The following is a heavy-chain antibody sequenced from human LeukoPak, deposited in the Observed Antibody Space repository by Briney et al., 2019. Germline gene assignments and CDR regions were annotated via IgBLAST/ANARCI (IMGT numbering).Heavy chain of an antibody. J-gene: IGHJ4*02. CDR3: ARGAFYDY. CDR1: GFAFSSYG. D-gene: IGHD2/OR15-2a*01. CDR2: IGESGGST. Sequence: GGTLRLSCAASGFAFSSYGMSWVRQAPGKGLEWVATIGESGGSTYYADSVKGRFTISRDNSKNTLYLQMNSLRAEDTALYFCARGAFYDYWGQGTLVTVSS. V-gene: IGHV3-23*01.